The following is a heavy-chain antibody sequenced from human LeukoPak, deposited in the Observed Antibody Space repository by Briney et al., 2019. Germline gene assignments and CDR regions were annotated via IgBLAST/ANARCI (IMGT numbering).Heavy chain of an antibody. Sequence: PGGSLRLSCAASGFTFSSYAMHWVRQAPGKGLEWVAVISYDGSNKYYADSVKGRFTISRDNSKNTLYLQMNSLRSEDTAVYYCASSSAAIIDYWGQGTLVTVSS. D-gene: IGHD2-2*02. CDR1: GFTFSSYA. J-gene: IGHJ4*02. CDR2: ISYDGSNK. V-gene: IGHV3-30-3*01. CDR3: ASSSAAIIDY.